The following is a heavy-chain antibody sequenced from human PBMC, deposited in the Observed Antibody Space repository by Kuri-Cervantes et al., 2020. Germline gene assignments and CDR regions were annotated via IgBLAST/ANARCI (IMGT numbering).Heavy chain of an antibody. CDR3: AREGTDIVVVPAAFAGEGAPLGY. CDR1: GFTFSSYA. Sequence: GESLKISCAASGFTFSSYAMSWVRQAPGKGLEWVSVIYSGGSTYYADSVKGRFTISRDNSKNTLYLQMNSLRAEDTAVYYCAREGTDIVVVPAAFAGEGAPLGYWGQGTLVTVSS. CDR2: IYSGGST. J-gene: IGHJ4*02. V-gene: IGHV3-66*02. D-gene: IGHD2-2*01.